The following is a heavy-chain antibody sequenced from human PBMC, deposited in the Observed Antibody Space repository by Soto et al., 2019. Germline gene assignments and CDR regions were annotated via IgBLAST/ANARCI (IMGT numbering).Heavy chain of an antibody. Sequence: SETLSLTCTVSGGSVSSGSYYWSWIRQPPGKGLEWIGYIYYSGSTNYNPSLKSRVTISVDTSKNQFSLKLSSVTAADTAVYYCARGDPYYDFGSGTFDHYTGMDVWGKGTTVPVSP. CDR2: IYYSGST. J-gene: IGHJ6*04. D-gene: IGHD3-3*01. CDR3: ARGDPYYDFGSGTFDHYTGMDV. V-gene: IGHV4-61*01. CDR1: GGSVSSGSYY.